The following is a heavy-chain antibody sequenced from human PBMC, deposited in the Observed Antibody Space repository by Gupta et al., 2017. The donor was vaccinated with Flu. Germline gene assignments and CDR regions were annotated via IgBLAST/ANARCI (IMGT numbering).Heavy chain of an antibody. CDR1: GFSIENYG. CDR3: AKLRGATIYDSFDV. D-gene: IGHD3-3*01. V-gene: IGHV3-30*18. Sequence: QVQLVESGGGEVQPGGSLRLSCAVSGFSIENYGMPWVRQAPGKGLEWVAFISFDGNKKVYGDSVRGRFAISRDNSRNTLSLYMSRLETEDTALYYCAKLRGATIYDSFDVWGHGTMVTVSS. J-gene: IGHJ3*01. CDR2: ISFDGNKK.